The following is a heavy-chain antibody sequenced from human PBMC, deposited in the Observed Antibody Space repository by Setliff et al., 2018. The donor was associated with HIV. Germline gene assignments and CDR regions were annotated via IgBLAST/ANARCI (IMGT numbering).Heavy chain of an antibody. J-gene: IGHJ4*02. CDR2: FDPEDGET. Sequence: ASVKVSCKISGYTLTELSIHWVRQAPGKGLEWMANFDPEDGETFYAQKFQGRLTITRDTSPNTAYMELSNLRSEETAVDYCVRRATASEVFDYWGQGTLVTVSS. V-gene: IGHV1-24*01. CDR1: GYTLTELS. CDR3: VRRATASEVFDY. D-gene: IGHD6-13*01.